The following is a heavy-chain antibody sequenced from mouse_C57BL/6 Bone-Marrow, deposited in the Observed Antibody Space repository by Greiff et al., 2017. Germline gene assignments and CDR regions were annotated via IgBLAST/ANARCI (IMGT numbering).Heavy chain of an antibody. CDR2: INYDGSST. J-gene: IGHJ2*01. CDR3: ARDRGYYFDY. Sequence: KLQESEGGLLQPGSSMKLSSPPPGFTSSAYYMAWFRQVPEKGLEWVANINYDGSSTDYLDSLKSRFIISRDNAKNILYLQMSSLKSEDTATYYCARDRGYYFDYWGQGTTLTVSS. V-gene: IGHV5-16*01. CDR1: GFTSSAYY.